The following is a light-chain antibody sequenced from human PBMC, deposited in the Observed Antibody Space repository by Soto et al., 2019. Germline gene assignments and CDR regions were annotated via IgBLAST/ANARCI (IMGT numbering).Light chain of an antibody. CDR3: QQSYGTPIT. CDR2: ASS. Sequence: DIQMTQSLSSLSASVGDRVTITCRAGQSISSYLNWYQQKPGKAPKLLIYASSSLQSGVPSRFSGSGSGTDFTLTISSLQPEDFATYYCQQSYGTPITFGQGTRLEIK. CDR1: QSISSY. V-gene: IGKV1-39*01. J-gene: IGKJ5*01.